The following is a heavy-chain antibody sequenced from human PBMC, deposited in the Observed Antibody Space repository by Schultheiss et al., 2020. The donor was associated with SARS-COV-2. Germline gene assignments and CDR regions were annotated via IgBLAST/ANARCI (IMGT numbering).Heavy chain of an antibody. Sequence: SETLSLTCAVYGGSFSGYYWSWIRQPPGKGLEWIGYIYYSGSTYYNPSLKSRVTISVDTSKNQFSLKLSSVTAADTAVYYCARTRWYGTYYFDYWGQGTLVTVSS. CDR2: IYYSGST. D-gene: IGHD6-13*01. CDR3: ARTRWYGTYYFDY. J-gene: IGHJ4*02. CDR1: GGSFSGYY. V-gene: IGHV4-34*01.